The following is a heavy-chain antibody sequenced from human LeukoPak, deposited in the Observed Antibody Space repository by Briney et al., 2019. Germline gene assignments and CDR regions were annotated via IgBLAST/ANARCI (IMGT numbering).Heavy chain of an antibody. Sequence: PGGSLRLSCAASGFTFSSYGMSWVRQPPGKGLEWIGEIYHSGSTNYNPSLKSRVTISVDKSKNQFSLKLSSVTAADTAVYYCARDPRKRYSGYDWLDYWGQGTLVTVSS. J-gene: IGHJ4*02. V-gene: IGHV4-4*02. CDR1: GFTFSSYGM. CDR2: IYHSGST. CDR3: ARDPRKRYSGYDWLDY. D-gene: IGHD5-12*01.